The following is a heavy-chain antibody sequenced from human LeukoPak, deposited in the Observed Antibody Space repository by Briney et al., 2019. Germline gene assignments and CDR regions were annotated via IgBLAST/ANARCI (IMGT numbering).Heavy chain of an antibody. V-gene: IGHV3-23*01. Sequence: TGGTLRLSCAASGFTFSSYGMSWVRQAPGKGLEWVSAISGSGGSTYYADSVKGRFTISRDNSKNTLYLQMNSLRAEDTAVYYCAKPRTAVAGTGMRYWGQGTLVTVSS. CDR3: AKPRTAVAGTGMRY. J-gene: IGHJ4*02. D-gene: IGHD6-19*01. CDR1: GFTFSSYG. CDR2: ISGSGGST.